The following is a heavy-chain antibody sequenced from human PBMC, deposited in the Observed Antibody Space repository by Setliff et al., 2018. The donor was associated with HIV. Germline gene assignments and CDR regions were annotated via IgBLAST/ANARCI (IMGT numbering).Heavy chain of an antibody. Sequence: ETLSLTCSVSGGSTSNYYWSWIRQPPGKGLEWIGYIYYSGNTNYSPSLKSRVTISVDTSKNQFSLKLSSVTAADTAVYYCARTFNSGYLSYAFDIWGQGTMVTVSS. CDR2: IYYSGNT. CDR1: GGSTSNYY. V-gene: IGHV4-59*01. D-gene: IGHD3-22*01. CDR3: ARTFNSGYLSYAFDI. J-gene: IGHJ3*02.